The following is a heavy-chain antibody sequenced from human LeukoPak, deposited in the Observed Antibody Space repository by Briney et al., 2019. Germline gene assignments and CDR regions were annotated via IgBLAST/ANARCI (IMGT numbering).Heavy chain of an antibody. CDR1: GGSFSGYY. D-gene: IGHD5-18*01. CDR2: INHSGST. V-gene: IGHV4-34*01. CDR3: ARQLGDTANWFDP. Sequence: SETLSLTCAVYGGSFSGYYWSWIRQPPGKGLEWIGEINHSGSTYYNPSLKSRVTISVDTSKNQFSLKLSSVTAADTAVYYCARQLGDTANWFDPWGQGTLVTVSS. J-gene: IGHJ5*02.